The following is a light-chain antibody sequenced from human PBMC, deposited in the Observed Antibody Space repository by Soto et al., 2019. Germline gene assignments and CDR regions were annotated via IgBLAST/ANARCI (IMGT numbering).Light chain of an antibody. CDR3: AAWDDSVNGWV. V-gene: IGLV1-44*01. J-gene: IGLJ3*02. CDR2: INN. CDR1: SSNIAINT. Sequence: QSVLTQPPSASGAPGQWVTISCSGGSSNIAINTVNWYLQLPGTAPKLLIYINNQRPSGVSDRFSGSKSGTSASLAITGLQYEDEGDYYCAAWDDSVNGWVFGGGTKLIVL.